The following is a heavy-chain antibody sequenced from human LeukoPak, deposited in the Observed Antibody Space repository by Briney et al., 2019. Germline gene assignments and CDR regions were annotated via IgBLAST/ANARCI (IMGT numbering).Heavy chain of an antibody. V-gene: IGHV5-51*01. CDR2: IYPGDSDS. Sequence: PGESLKISCKGSGYSFSSYWIGWVRQMPGKGLEWMGIIYPGDSDSTYSPSFQGQVTISVDKSIGTVYLQWNSLKASDTAMYYCARQPLLGWPYYFDYWGQGTLVIASS. J-gene: IGHJ4*02. CDR3: ARQPLLGWPYYFDY. D-gene: IGHD2-15*01. CDR1: GYSFSSYW.